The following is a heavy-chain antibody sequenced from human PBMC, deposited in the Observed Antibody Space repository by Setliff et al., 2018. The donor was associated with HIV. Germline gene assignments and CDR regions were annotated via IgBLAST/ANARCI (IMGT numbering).Heavy chain of an antibody. J-gene: IGHJ6*03. Sequence: ASVKVSCKASGYTFTGYYIHWVRQAPGQGLEWMGRINPNSGGTNYAQKFQGRVTMTRNTSISTAYMELSSLRSEDTAVYYCARDKDAIYYGSGSFFYYYYMDVWGKGTTVTVSS. V-gene: IGHV1-2*06. CDR1: GYTFTGYY. CDR3: ARDKDAIYYGSGSFFYYYYMDV. CDR2: INPNSGGT. D-gene: IGHD3-10*01.